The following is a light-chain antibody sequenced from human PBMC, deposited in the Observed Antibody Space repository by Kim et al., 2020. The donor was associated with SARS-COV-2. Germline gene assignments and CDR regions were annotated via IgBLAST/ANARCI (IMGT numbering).Light chain of an antibody. CDR1: STNSGNNH. CDR2: DKN. CDR3: GTWDSGLSAV. Sequence: PGQKVTISFSGSSTNSGNNHVSWYQQLPGTAPKLLIYDKNKRPSGIPDRFSGPKSGTSATLGITGLPTGDEADYYCGTWDSGLSAVFGGGTQLTVL. V-gene: IGLV1-51*01. J-gene: IGLJ3*02.